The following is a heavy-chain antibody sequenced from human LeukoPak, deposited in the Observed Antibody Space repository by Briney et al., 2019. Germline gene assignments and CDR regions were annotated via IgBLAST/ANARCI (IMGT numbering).Heavy chain of an antibody. CDR1: GYSISSGYY. CDR3: ARRRVLRYFDWFFNY. D-gene: IGHD3-9*01. Sequence: SETLSLTCTVSGYSISSGYYWGWIRQPPGKGLEWIGSIYHSGRTFYNPSLKSRVTISVDTSKNQFSLKLTSVTAADTAVYYCARRRVLRYFDWFFNYWGQGTLVTVSS. V-gene: IGHV4-38-2*02. CDR2: IYHSGRT. J-gene: IGHJ4*02.